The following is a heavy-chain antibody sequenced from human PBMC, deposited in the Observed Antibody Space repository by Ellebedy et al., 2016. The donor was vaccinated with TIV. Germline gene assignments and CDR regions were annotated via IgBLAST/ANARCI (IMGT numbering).Heavy chain of an antibody. CDR3: AKGRGGGSDSSAPRYYFDY. Sequence: GESLKISCAASGFTFSNYAINWVRQAPGKGLEWVSTISNTGSRTYYADSVEGRFIISRDNSKKTLYLQMNSLRAEDTAIYYCAKGRGGGSDSSAPRYYFDYWGLGTLVTVSS. D-gene: IGHD3-22*01. V-gene: IGHV3-23*01. CDR1: GFTFSNYA. J-gene: IGHJ4*02. CDR2: ISNTGSRT.